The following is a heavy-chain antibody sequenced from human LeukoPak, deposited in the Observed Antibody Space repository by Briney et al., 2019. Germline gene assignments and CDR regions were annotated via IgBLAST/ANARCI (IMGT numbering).Heavy chain of an antibody. J-gene: IGHJ4*02. CDR2: INPNSGGT. D-gene: IGHD3-22*01. V-gene: IGHV1-2*02. Sequence: ASVKVSCKASGYTFTGYYMHWVRQAPGQGLEWMGWINPNSGGTTYAQKFQGRVTMTRDTSISTAYMELSRLRSDDTAVYYCARYYYYDSSGYYFDYWGQGTLVTVSS. CDR3: ARYYYYDSSGYYFDY. CDR1: GYTFTGYY.